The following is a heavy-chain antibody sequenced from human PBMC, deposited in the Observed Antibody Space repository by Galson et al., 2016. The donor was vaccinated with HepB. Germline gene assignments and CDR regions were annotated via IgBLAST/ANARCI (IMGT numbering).Heavy chain of an antibody. CDR3: AKNDILTGYSAFDY. CDR1: GFTFSSYG. J-gene: IGHJ4*02. CDR2: IPYDGSKK. V-gene: IGHV3-30*18. D-gene: IGHD3-9*01. Sequence: SLRLSCAASGFTFSSYGMNWVRQAPGKGLEWVAVIPYDGSKKYYADSAKGRFTISRDNSKNTLYLQMNSLRAEDTAVYYCAKNDILTGYSAFDYWGQGILVTVSS.